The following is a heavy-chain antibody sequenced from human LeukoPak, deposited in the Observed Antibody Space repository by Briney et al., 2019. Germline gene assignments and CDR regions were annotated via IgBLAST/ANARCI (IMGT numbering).Heavy chain of an antibody. CDR2: ISSSSSYI. V-gene: IGHV3-21*01. CDR1: GFTFSSYS. D-gene: IGHD1-26*01. Sequence: GGSLRLSCAASGFTFSSYSMNWVRQAPGKGLEWVSSISSSSSYIYYADSVKGRFTISRDNAKNSLYLQMNSLRAEDTAVYYCTRGSHSGSWLIDYWGQGTLVTVSS. J-gene: IGHJ4*02. CDR3: TRGSHSGSWLIDY.